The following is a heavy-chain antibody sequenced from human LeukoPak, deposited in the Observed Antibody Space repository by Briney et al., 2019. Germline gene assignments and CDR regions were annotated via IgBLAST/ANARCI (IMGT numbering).Heavy chain of an antibody. CDR2: ISSSGSTI. D-gene: IGHD3-10*02. Sequence: GGSLRLSCAASGFTFSVYEMIWVRQAPGKGLEWLSYISSSGSTIYYADSVRGRFTISRDNSKNTLYVQMNSLRAEDTAVYYCAELGITMIGGVWGKGTTVTISS. CDR3: AELGITMIGGV. J-gene: IGHJ6*04. CDR1: GFTFSVYE. V-gene: IGHV3-48*03.